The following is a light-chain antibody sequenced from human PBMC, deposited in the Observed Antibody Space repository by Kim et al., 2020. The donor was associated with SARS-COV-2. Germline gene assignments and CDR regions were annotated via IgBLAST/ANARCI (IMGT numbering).Light chain of an antibody. V-gene: IGKV1-33*01. J-gene: IGKJ2*01. CDR2: DAS. Sequence: DIQMTQSPSSLPASVGDRVTITCQASQDISNNLNWYQQKSGEGPKLLIYDASSLDTGVPSKFSGRGSGTDFTFTINNLEPEDTATYFCQHYYGFPYTFGQGTKLEI. CDR3: QHYYGFPYT. CDR1: QDISNN.